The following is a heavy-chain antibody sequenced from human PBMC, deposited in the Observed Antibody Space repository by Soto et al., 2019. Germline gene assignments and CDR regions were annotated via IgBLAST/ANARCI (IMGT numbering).Heavy chain of an antibody. Sequence: AGGSLRLSCAASGFTFSSYAMHWVRQAPGKGLEWVAVISYDGSNKYYADSVKGRFTISRDNSKNTLYLQMNSLRAEDTAVYYCARDSTSANDYWGQGTLVTVSS. J-gene: IGHJ4*02. CDR3: ARDSTSANDY. CDR1: GFTFSSYA. V-gene: IGHV3-30-3*01. CDR2: ISYDGSNK.